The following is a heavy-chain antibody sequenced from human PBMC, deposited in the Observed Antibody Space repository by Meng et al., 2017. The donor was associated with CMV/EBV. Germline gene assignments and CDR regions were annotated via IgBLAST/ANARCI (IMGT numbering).Heavy chain of an antibody. CDR3: ARQDIVVVPAALPNWFDP. V-gene: IGHV1-2*02. CDR2: INPNSGGT. D-gene: IGHD2-2*01. Sequence: ASVKVSCKASGYTFTGYYMHWVRQAPGQGLEWMGWINPNSGGTNYAQKFQGRVTISVDTSKNQFSLKLSSVTAADTAVYYCARQDIVVVPAALPNWFDPWGQGTLVTVSS. CDR1: GYTFTGYY. J-gene: IGHJ5*02.